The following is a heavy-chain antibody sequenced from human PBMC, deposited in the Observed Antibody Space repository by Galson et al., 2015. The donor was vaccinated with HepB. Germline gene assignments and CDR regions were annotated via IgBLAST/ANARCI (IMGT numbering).Heavy chain of an antibody. CDR2: VNPGNGKT. J-gene: IGHJ4*02. CDR1: GYSFTSFA. D-gene: IGHD3-22*01. V-gene: IGHV1-3*01. Sequence: QSGAEVKKPGESLRISCKASGYSFTSFAIHWVRQAPGQGLEWMGWVNPGNGKTKYSQKFQGRISITRDTSATTAYMELSSLRSEDTAVYYCARERGGFYYLDYWGQGTLVTVSS. CDR3: ARERGGFYYLDY.